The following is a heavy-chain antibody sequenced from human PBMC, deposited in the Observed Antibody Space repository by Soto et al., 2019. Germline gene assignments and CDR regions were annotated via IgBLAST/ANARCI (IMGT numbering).Heavy chain of an antibody. J-gene: IGHJ4*02. CDR1: GGTFSSYA. V-gene: IGHV1-69*06. CDR2: IIPIFGTA. CDR3: ARDPGYYYDSSGYFHYFDY. D-gene: IGHD3-22*01. Sequence: QVQLVQSGAEVKKPGSSVKVSCKACGGTFSSYAISWVRQAPGQGLEWMGGIIPIFGTANYAQKFQGRVTITADKSTSTAYMELSSLRSEDTAVYYCARDPGYYYDSSGYFHYFDYWGQGTLVTVSS.